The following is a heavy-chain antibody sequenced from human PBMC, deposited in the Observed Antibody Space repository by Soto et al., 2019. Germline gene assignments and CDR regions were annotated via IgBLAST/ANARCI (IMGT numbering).Heavy chain of an antibody. J-gene: IGHJ6*02. CDR2: TYYRSKWYN. CDR1: WDSVSSNSAA. CDR3: ARVVIAARHGMDV. V-gene: IGHV6-1*01. D-gene: IGHD6-6*01. Sequence: SQTLSLTCAISWDSVSSNSAACNWIRPSPSRGLEWLGRTYYRSKWYNDYAVSVKSRITINPDTSKNQFSLQLNSVTPEDTAVYYCARVVIAARHGMDVWGQGTTVTVSS.